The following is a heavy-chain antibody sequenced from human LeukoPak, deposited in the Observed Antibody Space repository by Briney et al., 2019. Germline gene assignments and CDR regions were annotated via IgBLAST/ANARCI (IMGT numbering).Heavy chain of an antibody. V-gene: IGHV4-31*03. J-gene: IGHJ3*02. CDR2: IYYSGST. Sequence: SQTLSLTYTVSGGSISSGGYYWSWIRQHPGKGLEWIGYIYYSGSTYYNPSLKSRVTISVDTSKNQFSLKLSSVTAADTAVYYCARDSYPDDAFDIWGQGTMVTVSS. CDR1: GGSISSGGYY. D-gene: IGHD1-26*01. CDR3: ARDSYPDDAFDI.